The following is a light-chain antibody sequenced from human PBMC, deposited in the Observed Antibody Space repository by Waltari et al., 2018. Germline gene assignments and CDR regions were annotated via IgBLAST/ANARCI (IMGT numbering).Light chain of an antibody. CDR3: QHYHNWPPIT. J-gene: IGKJ5*01. CDR1: QSISTN. V-gene: IGKV3-15*01. CDR2: GAS. Sequence: EIVMTQSPATLSVSPGERATLSCRASQSISTNLPWYQQKPGQAPRLLIYGASTRATGFPASFSGSGFGTEFTLTISSLRSEDFAVYYCQHYHNWPPITFGQGTRLEIK.